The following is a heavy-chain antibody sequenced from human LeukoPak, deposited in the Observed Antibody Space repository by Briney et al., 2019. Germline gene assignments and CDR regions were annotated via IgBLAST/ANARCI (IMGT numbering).Heavy chain of an antibody. D-gene: IGHD3-10*01. Sequence: ASVKVSCKASGYTFTGYYMHWVRQAPRQGLEWMGWINPNSGGTNYAQKFQGRVTMTRDTPISTAYMELSRLRSDDTAVYYCARDYYGSGSYPTLNWFDPWGQGTLVTVSS. CDR2: INPNSGGT. CDR3: ARDYYGSGSYPTLNWFDP. V-gene: IGHV1-2*02. J-gene: IGHJ5*02. CDR1: GYTFTGYY.